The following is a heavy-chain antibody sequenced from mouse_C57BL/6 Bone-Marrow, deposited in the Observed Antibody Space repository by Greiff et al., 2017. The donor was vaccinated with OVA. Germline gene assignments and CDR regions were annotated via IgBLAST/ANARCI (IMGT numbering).Heavy chain of an antibody. CDR1: GYAFSSYW. J-gene: IGHJ4*01. V-gene: IGHV1-80*01. CDR2: IYPGDGDT. CDR3: AREGGPYAMDY. Sequence: QVQLKESGAELVKPGASVKISCKASGYAFSSYWMNWVKQRPGKGLEWIGQIYPGDGDTNYNGKFKGKATLTADKSSSTAYMQLSSLTSEDSAVYFCAREGGPYAMDYWGQGTSVTVSS.